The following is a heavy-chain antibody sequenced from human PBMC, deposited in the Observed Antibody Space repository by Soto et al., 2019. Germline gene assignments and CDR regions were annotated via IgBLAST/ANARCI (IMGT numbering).Heavy chain of an antibody. J-gene: IGHJ6*02. D-gene: IGHD3-10*01. CDR1: RFSLSTSGMC. CDR3: ARTLTYYYGSGAPYYYGMDV. V-gene: IGHV2-70*01. CDR2: IDWDDDK. Sequence: SGPTLVNPTQTLTLTSTFSRFSLSTSGMCVSWIRQPRGKALEWLALIDWDDDKYYSTSLKTRLTISKDTSKNQVVLTMTNMDPVDTATYYCARTLTYYYGSGAPYYYGMDVWGQGTTVTVSS.